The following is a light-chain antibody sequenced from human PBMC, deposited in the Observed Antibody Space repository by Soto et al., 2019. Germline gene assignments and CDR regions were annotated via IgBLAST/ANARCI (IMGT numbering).Light chain of an antibody. J-gene: IGKJ3*01. Sequence: DIVMTQSPLSLPVTPGEPASISCRSSQSLLHSNGYNYLDWYLQKPEQSPQLLIYLGSNRSSGVPDRLSGSGSGTDFTLKISRVEAEDVGVYYCMQALQTPLFTFGPGTQVDIK. CDR3: MQALQTPLFT. CDR2: LGS. CDR1: QSLLHSNGYNY. V-gene: IGKV2-28*01.